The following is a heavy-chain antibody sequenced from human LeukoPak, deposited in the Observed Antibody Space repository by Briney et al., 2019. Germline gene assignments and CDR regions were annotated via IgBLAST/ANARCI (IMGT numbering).Heavy chain of an antibody. CDR3: SKPLLIRFDGFYI. J-gene: IGHJ3*02. Sequence: GGSLRLSCAASGFALSNFAMTWVRQAPGKGLEWVSSISDIGPNTYYAASVKGRFTISRDTSKNTLYLQMNSLRAEDTAVYYCSKPLLIRFDGFYIWGPGTMVTVSS. V-gene: IGHV3-23*01. CDR1: GFALSNFA. D-gene: IGHD3-3*01. CDR2: ISDIGPNT.